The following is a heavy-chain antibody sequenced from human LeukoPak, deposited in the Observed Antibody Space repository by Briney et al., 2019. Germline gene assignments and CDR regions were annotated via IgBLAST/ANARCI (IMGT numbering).Heavy chain of an antibody. CDR3: AKLGSPRAY. Sequence: SETLSLTCTVSGDSISSHYWSWMRQPPGKGLEWIGYVYYFARTDYNPSLESRATISVDASKNQFSLKVRSVTAQDTAVYYCAKLGSPRAYWGQGILVTVSS. D-gene: IGHD1-26*01. CDR1: GDSISSHY. V-gene: IGHV4-59*11. CDR2: VYYFART. J-gene: IGHJ4*02.